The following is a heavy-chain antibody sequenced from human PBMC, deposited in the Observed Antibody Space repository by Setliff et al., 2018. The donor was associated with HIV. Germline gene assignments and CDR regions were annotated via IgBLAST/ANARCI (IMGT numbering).Heavy chain of an antibody. CDR1: GGSFSGYY. J-gene: IGHJ2*01. Sequence: ETLSLTCAVYGGSFSGYYWSWIRQPPGKGLEWIGEINHSGSTNYNPSLKSRVTISVDTSKNQFSLKLSSVTAADTAVYYCARQDYYYDSSGYYRWWEPFSWYFDLWG. CDR3: ARQDYYYDSSGYYRWWEPFSWYFDL. D-gene: IGHD3-22*01. V-gene: IGHV4-34*01. CDR2: INHSGST.